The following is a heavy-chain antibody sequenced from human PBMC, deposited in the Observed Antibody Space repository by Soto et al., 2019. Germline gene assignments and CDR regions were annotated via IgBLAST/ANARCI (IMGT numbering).Heavy chain of an antibody. CDR2: IFHSGST. CDR1: GYSISSGYY. D-gene: IGHD4-4*01. V-gene: IGHV4-38-2*01. J-gene: IGHJ6*02. CDR3: VRGRDSNYYYGLDV. Sequence: NPSETLSLTCAVSGYSISSGYYWGWIRQPPGKGLEWVGSIFHSGSTYYNPSLKSRITISIDTSENQFSLRLSSVTAADTAVYYCVRGRDSNYYYGLDVWGQGTTVTVSS.